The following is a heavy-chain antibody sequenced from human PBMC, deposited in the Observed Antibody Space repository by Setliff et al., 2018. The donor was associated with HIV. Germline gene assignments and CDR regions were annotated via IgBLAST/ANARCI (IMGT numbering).Heavy chain of an antibody. D-gene: IGHD7-27*01. CDR1: GGSISGYF. Sequence: TLSLTCNVSGGSISGYFWTWIRQPAGKGLEWIGRIYTSGSTNYNPSLKSRLSMSIDTSKNHFSLRLTSVTAADTAVYYCARDLPELTGRSFAPWGQGIQVTAPQ. V-gene: IGHV4-4*07. CDR3: ARDLPELTGRSFAP. J-gene: IGHJ5*02. CDR2: IYTSGST.